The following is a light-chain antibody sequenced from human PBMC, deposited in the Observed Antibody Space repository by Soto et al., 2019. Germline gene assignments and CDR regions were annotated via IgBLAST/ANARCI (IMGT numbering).Light chain of an antibody. CDR2: GAS. Sequence: EIVLTQSPGTLSLSPGERVTLSCRASQSVTSNYLAWYQQKPGQAPRLLIYGASSRATGTPDRFSGSGSGTDFTLTISRLEPEDFAVYYCQQYVTSSPMITFGQGTRLEIK. J-gene: IGKJ5*01. CDR3: QQYVTSSPMIT. V-gene: IGKV3-20*01. CDR1: QSVTSNY.